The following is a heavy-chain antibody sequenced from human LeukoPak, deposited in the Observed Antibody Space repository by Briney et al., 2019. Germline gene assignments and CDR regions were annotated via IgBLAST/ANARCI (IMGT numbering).Heavy chain of an antibody. V-gene: IGHV4-59*12. CDR1: GGFISSYY. D-gene: IGHD3-10*01. J-gene: IGHJ5*02. CDR2: IYSGGNT. Sequence: SETLSLTCTVSGGFISSYYWNWIRQTPGKGLEWIGSIYSGGNTNYNPSLKSRVTMSIDTSNNQFSLRLRFVTAADTAVYYCARDSGTTGEVKFDPWGQGTLVTVSS. CDR3: ARDSGTTGEVKFDP.